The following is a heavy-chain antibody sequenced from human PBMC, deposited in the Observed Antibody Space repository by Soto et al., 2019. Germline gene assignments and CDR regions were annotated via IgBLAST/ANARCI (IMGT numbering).Heavy chain of an antibody. CDR1: GFTFDDYA. Sequence: GGSLRLSCAASGFTFDDYAMHWVRQAPGKGLEWVSGISWNSGSIGYADSVKGRFTISRDNAKNSLYLQMNSLRAEDTALYYCAKDAITMVRGVISYYGMDVWGQGTTVTVSS. CDR2: ISWNSGSI. CDR3: AKDAITMVRGVISYYGMDV. D-gene: IGHD3-10*01. V-gene: IGHV3-9*01. J-gene: IGHJ6*02.